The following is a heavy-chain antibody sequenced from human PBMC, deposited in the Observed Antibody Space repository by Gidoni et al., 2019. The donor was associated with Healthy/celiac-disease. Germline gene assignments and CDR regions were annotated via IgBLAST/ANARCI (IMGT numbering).Heavy chain of an antibody. CDR1: GFTFSSYA. CDR2: ISGSAGST. J-gene: IGHJ4*02. CDR3: ANSFAAITH. Sequence: EVQLLAPGGGVVQPGGALRLSCAASGFTFSSYAMGWVRQAPGKGLEWVSAISGSAGSTYYADSVKGRFTISRDNSKNTLYLQMNSLRAEDTAVYYCANSFAAITHWGQGTLVTVSS. V-gene: IGHV3-23*01. D-gene: IGHD2-2*01.